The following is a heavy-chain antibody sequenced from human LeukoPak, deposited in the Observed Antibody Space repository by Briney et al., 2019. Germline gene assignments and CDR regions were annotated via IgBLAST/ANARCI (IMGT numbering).Heavy chain of an antibody. D-gene: IGHD5-24*01. J-gene: IGHJ4*02. Sequence: GGSPRLSCTASEFTVSRNYMLWVRQAPGKGLEWVSLIFSNGDTHYADSVKGRFTISRDTSKNTVSLQMNSLRVEDTAMYYCTRDQMNYWGQGTLVTVSS. V-gene: IGHV3-53*01. CDR3: TRDQMNY. CDR2: IFSNGDT. CDR1: EFTVSRNY.